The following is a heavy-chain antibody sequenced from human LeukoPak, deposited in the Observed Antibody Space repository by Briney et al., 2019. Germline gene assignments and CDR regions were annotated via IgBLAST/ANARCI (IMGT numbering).Heavy chain of an antibody. CDR3: ARSDSSGWSFDY. J-gene: IGHJ4*02. V-gene: IGHV4-39*01. Sequence: PSETLSLTCSVSGGSISSSDYYWGWIRQPPGKGLEWIGSIYYSGSTYYNPSLKSRVTISVDTSKNQFSLRLSSVTAADTAVYYCARSDSSGWSFDYWGQGTLVTVSS. CDR1: GGSISSSDYY. D-gene: IGHD6-19*01. CDR2: IYYSGST.